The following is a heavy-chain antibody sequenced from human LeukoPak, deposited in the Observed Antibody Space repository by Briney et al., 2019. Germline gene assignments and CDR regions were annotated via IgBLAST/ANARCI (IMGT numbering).Heavy chain of an antibody. D-gene: IGHD2-2*01. V-gene: IGHV3-23*01. J-gene: IGHJ6*03. Sequence: PGGSLRLSCAASGFTFSSYAMSWVRRAPGKGLEWVSAISGSGGSTYYADSVKGRFTISRDNSKNTLYLQMNSLRAEDTAVCYCARRFGVVPAQHYYYYMDVWGKGTTVTVSS. CDR2: ISGSGGST. CDR3: ARRFGVVPAQHYYYYMDV. CDR1: GFTFSSYA.